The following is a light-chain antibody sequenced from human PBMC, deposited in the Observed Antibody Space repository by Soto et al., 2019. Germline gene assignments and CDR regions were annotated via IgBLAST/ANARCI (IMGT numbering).Light chain of an antibody. Sequence: DIQMTQSPSTLSASVGDRVTITCRASQSISRWLAWYQQKPGKAPNLLIYKASNLKSGVPSRFSGSGSGTEFTLTISSLQPDDFATYFFQQYDTFSPITFGPGTKVDFK. J-gene: IGKJ3*01. CDR2: KAS. V-gene: IGKV1-5*03. CDR3: QQYDTFSPIT. CDR1: QSISRW.